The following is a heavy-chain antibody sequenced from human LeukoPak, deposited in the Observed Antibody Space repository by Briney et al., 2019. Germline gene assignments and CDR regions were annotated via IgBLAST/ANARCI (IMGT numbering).Heavy chain of an antibody. V-gene: IGHV4-39*01. D-gene: IGHD6-19*01. CDR1: GGSISSSGYY. CDR3: ARHPGSVAVAGTPWFDP. Sequence: SETLSLTCTVSGGSISSSGYYWGWIRQPPGKGLEWIGSIYYSGSTYYNPSLKSRVTISVDTSKNQFSLKLSSVTAADTAVYYCARHPGSVAVAGTPWFDPWGQGTLVTVSS. CDR2: IYYSGST. J-gene: IGHJ5*02.